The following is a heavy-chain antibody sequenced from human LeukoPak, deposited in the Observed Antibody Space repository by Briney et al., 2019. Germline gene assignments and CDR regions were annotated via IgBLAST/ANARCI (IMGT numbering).Heavy chain of an antibody. V-gene: IGHV3-30*04. CDR2: ISYDGSNK. Sequence: PGGSLRLSCAASGFTFSSYAMHWVRQAPGKGLEWVAVISYDGSNKYYADSVKGRFTISGDNSKNTLYLQMNSLRAEDTAVYYCARDQSTVAERGVIDYWGQGTLVTVSS. CDR1: GFTFSSYA. CDR3: ARDQSTVAERGVIDY. J-gene: IGHJ4*02. D-gene: IGHD6-19*01.